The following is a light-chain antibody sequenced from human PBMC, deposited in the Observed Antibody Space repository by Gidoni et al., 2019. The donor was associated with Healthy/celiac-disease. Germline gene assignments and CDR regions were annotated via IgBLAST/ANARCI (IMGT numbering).Light chain of an antibody. CDR3: QQYGSSPPCT. V-gene: IGKV3-20*01. Sequence: GTLSLSPGERATLSCRASQSVSSSYLAWYQQKPGQAPRLLIYGASSRATGIPDRFSSSGSGTDFTLTISRLEPEDFAVYYCQQYGSSPPCTFGQGTKLEIK. CDR2: GAS. J-gene: IGKJ2*02. CDR1: QSVSSSY.